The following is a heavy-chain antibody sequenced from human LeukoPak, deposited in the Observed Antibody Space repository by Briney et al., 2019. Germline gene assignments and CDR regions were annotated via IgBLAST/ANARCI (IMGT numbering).Heavy chain of an antibody. CDR3: ARGHGFVVVPADDAFDI. V-gene: IGHV3-20*04. CDR1: GFTFDGYG. D-gene: IGHD2-2*01. Sequence: PGGSLRLSCAASGFTFDGYGMSWVRQAPGKGLEWVSGINWNGGSTGYADSVKGRFTISRDNAKNSLYLQMNSLRAEDTALYYCARGHGFVVVPADDAFDIWGQGTMVTVSS. J-gene: IGHJ3*02. CDR2: INWNGGST.